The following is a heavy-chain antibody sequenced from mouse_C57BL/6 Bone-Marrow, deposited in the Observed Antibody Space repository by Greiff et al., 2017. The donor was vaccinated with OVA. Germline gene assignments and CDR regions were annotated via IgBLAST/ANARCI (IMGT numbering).Heavy chain of an antibody. V-gene: IGHV5-4*01. CDR2: ISDGGSYT. CDR1: GFTFSSYA. CDR3: ARDLYSNFLYYYAMDY. J-gene: IGHJ4*01. D-gene: IGHD2-5*01. Sequence: EVKLMESGGGLVKPGGSLKLSCAASGFTFSSYAMSWVRQTPEKRLEWVATISDGGSYTYYPDNVKGRFTISRDNAKNNLYLQMSHLKSEDTAMYYCARDLYSNFLYYYAMDYWGQGTSVTVSS.